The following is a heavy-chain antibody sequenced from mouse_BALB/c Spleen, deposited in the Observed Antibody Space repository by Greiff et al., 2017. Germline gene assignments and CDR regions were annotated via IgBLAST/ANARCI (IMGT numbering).Heavy chain of an antibody. CDR3: AGGHHVGFAY. J-gene: IGHJ3*01. CDR2: IWAGGST. CDR1: GFSLTSYG. D-gene: IGHD1-1*02. V-gene: IGHV2-9*02. Sequence: VKLVESGPGLVAPSQSLSITCTVSGFSLTSYGVHWVRQPPGKGLEWLGVIWAGGSTNYNSALMSRLSISKDNSKSQVFLKMNSLQTDDTAMYYCAGGHHVGFAYWGQGTLVTVSA.